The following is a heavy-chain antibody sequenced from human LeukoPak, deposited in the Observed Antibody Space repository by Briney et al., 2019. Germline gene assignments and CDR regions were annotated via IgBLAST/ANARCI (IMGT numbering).Heavy chain of an antibody. CDR3: ARRRNCITMIVVLRGCYFDY. CDR1: GYSISSGYY. J-gene: IGHJ4*02. Sequence: PSETLSLTCTVSGYSISSGYYWGWIRQPPGKGLEWIGSIYHSGSTYYNPSLKSRVTISVDTSKNQFSLKLSPVTAADTAVYYCARRRNCITMIVVLRGCYFDYWGQGTLVTVSS. V-gene: IGHV4-38-2*02. CDR2: IYHSGST. D-gene: IGHD3-22*01.